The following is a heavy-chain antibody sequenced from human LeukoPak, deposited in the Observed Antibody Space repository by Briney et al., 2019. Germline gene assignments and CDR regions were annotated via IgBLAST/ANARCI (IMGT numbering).Heavy chain of an antibody. V-gene: IGHV1-18*01. J-gene: IGHJ4*02. CDR1: GFSFKRYG. CDR3: ARDGDPYTSGWPEY. Sequence: ASVKVSCKAAGFSFKRYGITWVRRAPGQGLKWMGWISAYNGNTNYEQNFQGRVTMTTDPSTSTAYMELRSLRSDDTAIYYCARDGDPYTSGWPEYWGQGTLVTVSS. CDR2: ISAYNGNT. D-gene: IGHD6-19*01.